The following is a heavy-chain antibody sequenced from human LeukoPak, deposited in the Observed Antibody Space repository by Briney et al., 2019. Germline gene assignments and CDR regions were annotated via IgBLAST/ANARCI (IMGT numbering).Heavy chain of an antibody. CDR2: INANSGGT. CDR3: ARGDYYYDSSGYYEEIDY. J-gene: IGHJ4*02. CDR1: GYTFTGYY. V-gene: IGHV1-2*02. D-gene: IGHD3-22*01. Sequence: ASVKVSCKAFGYTFTGYYMHWVRQAPGQGLEWMGWINANSGGTNYAQKFQGRVTMTRDTSISTAYMELSRLRSDDTAVYYCARGDYYYDSSGYYEEIDYWGQGTLVTVPS.